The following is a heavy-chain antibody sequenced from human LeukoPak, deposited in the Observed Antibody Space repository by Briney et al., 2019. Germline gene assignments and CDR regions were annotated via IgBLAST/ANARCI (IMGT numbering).Heavy chain of an antibody. CDR3: AREPYSSSSDY. Sequence: ASVQVSCKASGYPFPSYGITWVRQAPGQGLEWMGWISPYNGNTNYAQKLQGRVTMTTDTSTSTAYMELRSLRSDDTAVYYCAREPYSSSSDYWGQGTLVTVSS. J-gene: IGHJ4*02. D-gene: IGHD6-6*01. CDR1: GYPFPSYG. CDR2: ISPYNGNT. V-gene: IGHV1-18*01.